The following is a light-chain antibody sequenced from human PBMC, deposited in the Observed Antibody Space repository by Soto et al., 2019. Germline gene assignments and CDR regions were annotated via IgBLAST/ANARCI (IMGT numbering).Light chain of an antibody. CDR3: ETWDSNTRV. V-gene: IGLV4-60*02. CDR1: SGHSSYI. Sequence: QSVLTQSSSASASLGSSVKLTCTLSSGHSSYIIAWHHQQPGKAPRYLMKLEGSGSYNMGSGVPDRFSGSSSGADRYLTISNLQLEDEANYYSETWDSNTRVFGGGTKLTVL. CDR2: LEGSGSY. J-gene: IGLJ2*01.